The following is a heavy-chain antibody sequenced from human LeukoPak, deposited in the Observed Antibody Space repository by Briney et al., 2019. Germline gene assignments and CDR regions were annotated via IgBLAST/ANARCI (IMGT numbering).Heavy chain of an antibody. D-gene: IGHD4-17*01. CDR2: IKQDGSDK. CDR1: GFTFSSYW. J-gene: IGHJ4*02. V-gene: IGHV3-7*01. CDR3: ARDAGFHGYGDFFFDY. Sequence: GGSLRPSCAASGFTFSSYWMSWVRQAPGKGLEWVANIKQDGSDKHYVDSVKGRFTISRDNAKTSLYLQMNSLRVEDTAVYYCARDAGFHGYGDFFFDYWGQGTLVTVSS.